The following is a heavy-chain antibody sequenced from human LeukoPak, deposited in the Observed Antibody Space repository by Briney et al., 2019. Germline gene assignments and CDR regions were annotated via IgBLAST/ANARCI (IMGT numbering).Heavy chain of an antibody. CDR3: ARKLQDRLRYFDWLLLGGFDY. V-gene: IGHV4-59*12. Sequence: PSETLSLTCTVSGGSIRSYYWSWIRQPPGKGLEWIAYIYYSGSTNYNPSLKSRVTISVDTSKNQFSLKLSSVTAADTAVYYCARKLQDRLRYFDWLLLGGFDYWGQGTLVTVSS. CDR2: IYYSGST. J-gene: IGHJ4*02. D-gene: IGHD3-9*01. CDR1: GGSIRSYY.